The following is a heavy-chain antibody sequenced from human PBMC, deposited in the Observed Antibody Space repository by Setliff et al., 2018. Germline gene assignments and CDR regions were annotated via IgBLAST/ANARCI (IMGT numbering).Heavy chain of an antibody. D-gene: IGHD5-18*01. V-gene: IGHV4-61*09. J-gene: IGHJ4*02. CDR2: VYSKGSM. Sequence: SETLSLTCTVTGGSINSGPYYWTWIRQSAGKGLEWLGQVYSKGSMNYNPSLKSRVTISADSSKSQFLLRLTSVTAADTAIYYCARGDSSGNNYPVLDYWGQGTLVTVSS. CDR1: GGSINSGPYY. CDR3: ARGDSSGNNYPVLDY.